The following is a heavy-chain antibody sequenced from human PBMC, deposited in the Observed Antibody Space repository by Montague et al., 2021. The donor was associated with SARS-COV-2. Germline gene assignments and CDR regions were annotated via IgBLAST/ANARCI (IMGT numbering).Heavy chain of an antibody. CDR3: ARGPVDDNCSGGSCYSRYYYGMDV. CDR2: INHSGRT. J-gene: IGHJ6*02. D-gene: IGHD2-15*01. V-gene: IGHV4-34*01. CDR1: GGSFSGYY. Sequence: SETLSLTCAVYGGSFSGYYWSWIRQPPGRGLEWIGEINHSGRTNYNPSXXSRVTISVDTSKNQFSLKLSSVTAADTAVYYCARGPVDDNCSGGSCYSRYYYGMDVWGQGTTVTVSS.